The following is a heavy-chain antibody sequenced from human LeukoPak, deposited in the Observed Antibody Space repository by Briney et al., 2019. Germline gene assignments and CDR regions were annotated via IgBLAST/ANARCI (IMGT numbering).Heavy chain of an antibody. CDR3: ARGGLGGITAYSNYLFDY. D-gene: IGHD4-11*01. J-gene: IGHJ4*02. Sequence: SETLSLTCTVSGGSIRSGDYYWSWIRQPPGKGLEWIGYIYDSGSTYYNPSLKSRVTISIDTSKNQFSLNLTSVTAADTAVYYCARGGLGGITAYSNYLFDYWGQGTPVTVSS. CDR2: IYDSGST. CDR1: GGSIRSGDYY. V-gene: IGHV4-30-4*01.